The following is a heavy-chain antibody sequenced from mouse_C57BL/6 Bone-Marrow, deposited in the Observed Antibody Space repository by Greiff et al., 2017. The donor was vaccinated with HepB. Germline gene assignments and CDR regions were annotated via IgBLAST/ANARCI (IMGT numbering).Heavy chain of an antibody. CDR1: GYTFTDYE. D-gene: IGHD1-1*01. CDR3: KGGYYGSSYGY. Sequence: VQRVESGAELVRPGASVTLSCKASGYTFTDYEMHWVKQTPVHGLEWIGAIDPETGGTAYNQKFKGKAILTADKSSSTAYMELRSLTSEDSAVCYCKGGYYGSSYGYWGQGTTLTVSS. CDR2: IDPETGGT. J-gene: IGHJ2*01. V-gene: IGHV1-15*01.